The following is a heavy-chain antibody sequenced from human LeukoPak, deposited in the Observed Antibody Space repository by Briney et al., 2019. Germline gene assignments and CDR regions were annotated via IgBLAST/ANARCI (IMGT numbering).Heavy chain of an antibody. CDR1: GFTFSSYG. Sequence: PGGSLRLSCAASGFTFSSYGTHWVRQAPGKGLEWVAVISYDGSKKYYADSVKGRFTISRDNSKNTLYLQMNSLRAEDTAVYYCAGDSSGYPADYWGQGTLVTVSS. J-gene: IGHJ4*02. V-gene: IGHV3-30*03. D-gene: IGHD3-22*01. CDR2: ISYDGSKK. CDR3: AGDSSGYPADY.